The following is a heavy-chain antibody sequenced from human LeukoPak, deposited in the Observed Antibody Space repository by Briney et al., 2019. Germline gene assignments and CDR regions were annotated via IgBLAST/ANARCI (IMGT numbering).Heavy chain of an antibody. V-gene: IGHV3-74*01. J-gene: IGHJ6*02. D-gene: IGHD5-18*01. CDR2: INSDGSIT. Sequence: GGSLRLSCAASGLTFSSHWMHWVRQAPGKGLVWVSHINSDGSITSYADSVKGRFTISRDNAKNTLYLQMNSLRAEDTAVYYCARDAVDTANAVWGQGTTVTVSS. CDR3: ARDAVDTANAV. CDR1: GLTFSSHW.